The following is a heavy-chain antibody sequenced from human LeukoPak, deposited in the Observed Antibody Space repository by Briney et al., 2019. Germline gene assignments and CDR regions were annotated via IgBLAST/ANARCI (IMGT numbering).Heavy chain of an antibody. CDR3: AKDLYYGDYVFDY. V-gene: IGHV3-30*02. D-gene: IGHD4-17*01. CDR1: GFTFSSYG. CDR2: IRYDGSNK. Sequence: GGSLRLSCAASGFTFSSYGMHWVCQAPGKGLEWVAFIRYDGSNKYYADSVKGRFTISRDNSKNTLYLQMNSLRAEDTAVYYCAKDLYYGDYVFDYWGQGTLVTVSS. J-gene: IGHJ4*02.